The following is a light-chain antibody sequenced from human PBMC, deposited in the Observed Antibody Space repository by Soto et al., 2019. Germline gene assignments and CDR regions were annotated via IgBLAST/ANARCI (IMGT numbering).Light chain of an antibody. CDR3: QQYNNWPQT. Sequence: EIVMTQSPATLSVSPGERVTLSCRASQDLSSKLAWYQQKPGQAPRLLIYASSTRATGIPARFIGSGSGTEFTLTISSLQSEDFAEYHCQQYNNWPQTFGQGTKVDIK. J-gene: IGKJ1*01. CDR2: ASS. CDR1: QDLSSK. V-gene: IGKV3-15*01.